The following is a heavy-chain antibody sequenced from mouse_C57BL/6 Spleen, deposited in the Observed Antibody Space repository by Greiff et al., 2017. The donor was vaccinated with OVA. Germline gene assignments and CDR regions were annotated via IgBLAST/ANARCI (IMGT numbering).Heavy chain of an antibody. J-gene: IGHJ2*01. CDR3: ARRVGPFFDY. D-gene: IGHD4-1*01. V-gene: IGHV1-85*01. Sequence: QVQLQQSGPELVKPGASVKLSCKASGYTFTSYDINWVKQRPGQGLEWIGWIYPRDGSTTYNEKFKGKATLTVDTSSSTAYMELHSLTSEDSAVYFCARRVGPFFDYWGQGTTLTVSS. CDR2: IYPRDGST. CDR1: GYTFTSYD.